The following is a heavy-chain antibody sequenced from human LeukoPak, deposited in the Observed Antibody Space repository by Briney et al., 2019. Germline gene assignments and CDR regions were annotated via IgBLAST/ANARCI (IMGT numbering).Heavy chain of an antibody. CDR2: IIPILGIA. Sequence: SVKVSCKASGGTFSSYAISWVRQAPGQGLEWMGRIIPILGIANYAQKFQGRVTITADKSTSTAYMELSSLRSEDTAVYYCARGRGNYGSGSYPFDYWAREPWSPSPQ. D-gene: IGHD3-10*01. CDR1: GGTFSSYA. J-gene: IGHJ4*02. V-gene: IGHV1-69*04. CDR3: ARGRGNYGSGSYPFDY.